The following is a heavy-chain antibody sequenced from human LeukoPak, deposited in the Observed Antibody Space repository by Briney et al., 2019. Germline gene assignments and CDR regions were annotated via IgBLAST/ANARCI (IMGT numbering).Heavy chain of an antibody. CDR1: GGSISSYF. J-gene: IGHJ3*02. V-gene: IGHV4-59*01. CDR2: IYYSGST. D-gene: IGHD5/OR15-5a*01. CDR3: ARGEDIVSTISGDAFDI. Sequence: SETLSLTCTVSGGSISSYFWNWIRQPPGQGLEWIGYIYYSGSTNYNPSLKSRVTISVDTSKNQFSLNLNSVTAADTAVYYCARGEDIVSTISGDAFDIWGQGTMVTVAS.